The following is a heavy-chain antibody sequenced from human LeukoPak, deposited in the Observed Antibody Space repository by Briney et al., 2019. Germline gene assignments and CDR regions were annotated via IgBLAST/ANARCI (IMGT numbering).Heavy chain of an antibody. J-gene: IGHJ4*02. Sequence: ASETLSLTCTVSGGSISSSSYYWGWIRQPPGKGLEWIGSIYYSGSTYYNPSLKSRVTISVDTSKNQFSLKLSSATAADTAVYYCARLVATIRDLDYWGQGTLVTVSS. CDR2: IYYSGST. V-gene: IGHV4-39*01. CDR3: ARLVATIRDLDY. CDR1: GGSISSSSYY. D-gene: IGHD5-12*01.